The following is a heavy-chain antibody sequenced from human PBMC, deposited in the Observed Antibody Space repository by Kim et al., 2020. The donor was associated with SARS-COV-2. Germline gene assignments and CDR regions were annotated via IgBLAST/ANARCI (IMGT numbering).Heavy chain of an antibody. CDR3: AKGGGSPGGMDV. V-gene: IGHV3-30*18. J-gene: IGHJ6*02. Sequence: GGSLRLSCAASGFTFSSYGMHWVRQAPGKGLEWVAVISYDGSNKYYADSVKGRFTISRDNSKNTLYLQMNSLRAEDTAVYYCAKGGGSPGGMDVWGQGTTVTVSS. D-gene: IGHD1-26*01. CDR1: GFTFSSYG. CDR2: ISYDGSNK.